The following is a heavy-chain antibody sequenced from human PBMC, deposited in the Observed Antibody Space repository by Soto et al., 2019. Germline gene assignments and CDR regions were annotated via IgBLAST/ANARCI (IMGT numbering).Heavy chain of an antibody. CDR3: AKDRYYDFWSGYPGYGMDV. D-gene: IGHD3-3*01. V-gene: IGHV3-7*01. CDR1: GFTFSSHF. J-gene: IGHJ6*02. Sequence: GGSLRLSCAASGFTFSSHFMILVRQAPGKGLEWVANIKQDGSEKYYADSVKGRFTISRDNSKNTLYLQMNSLRAEDTAVYYCAKDRYYDFWSGYPGYGMDVWGQGTTVTVSS. CDR2: IKQDGSEK.